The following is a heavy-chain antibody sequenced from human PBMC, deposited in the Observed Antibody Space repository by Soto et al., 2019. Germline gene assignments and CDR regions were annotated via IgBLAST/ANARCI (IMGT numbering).Heavy chain of an antibody. J-gene: IGHJ6*02. D-gene: IGHD6-13*01. Sequence: SETLSLTCAVSGGSISSSNWWSWVRPPPGKGLEWIGEIYHSGSTNYNPSLKSRVTISVDKSKNQFSLKLSSVTAADTAVYYCARDPVPRGYSSSWHHYYYYGMDVWGQGTTVTVSS. CDR2: IYHSGST. CDR3: ARDPVPRGYSSSWHHYYYYGMDV. V-gene: IGHV4-4*02. CDR1: GGSISSSNW.